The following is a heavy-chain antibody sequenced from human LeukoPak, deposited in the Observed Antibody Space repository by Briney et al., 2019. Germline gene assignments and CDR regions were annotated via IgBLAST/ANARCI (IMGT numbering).Heavy chain of an antibody. Sequence: SETLSLTCTVPGGSISSYYWSWIRQPPGKGLEWIGYIYYSGSTNYNPSLKSRVTISVDTSKNQFSLKLSSVTAADTAVYYCAGSPQYQLLTYWGQGTLVTVSS. D-gene: IGHD2-2*01. CDR3: AGSPQYQLLTY. V-gene: IGHV4-59*08. CDR1: GGSISSYY. CDR2: IYYSGST. J-gene: IGHJ4*02.